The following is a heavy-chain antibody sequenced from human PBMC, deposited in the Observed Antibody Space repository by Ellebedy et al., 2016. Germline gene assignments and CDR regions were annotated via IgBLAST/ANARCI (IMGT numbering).Heavy chain of an antibody. CDR3: AKHGVGRRGSRSYVGEGLFD. CDR1: GFTFSSYG. J-gene: IGHJ4*02. CDR2: ISYDGSNK. D-gene: IGHD3-10*01. Sequence: GESLKISCAASGFTFSSYGMHWVRQAPGKGLEWMAVISYDGSNKYYIDSVKGRFNISRDNSKNTLYLQMNSLRTEDTAVYYCAKHGVGRRGSRSYVGEGLFDWGQGVLVTVSS. V-gene: IGHV3-30*18.